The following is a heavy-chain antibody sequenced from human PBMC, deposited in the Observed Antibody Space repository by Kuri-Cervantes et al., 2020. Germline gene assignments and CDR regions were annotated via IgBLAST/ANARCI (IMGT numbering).Heavy chain of an antibody. CDR3: AREGTGISSSSSMDV. CDR1: GYTFTGYY. D-gene: IGHD6-6*01. CDR2: INPNSGGT. Sequence: ASVKVSCKASGYTFTGYYMHWVRQAPGQGLEWMGWINPNSGGTNYAQKFQGLVTMTRDTSISTAYMELSSLRSEDTAVYYCAREGTGISSSSSMDVWGKGTTVTVSS. V-gene: IGHV1-2*04. J-gene: IGHJ6*03.